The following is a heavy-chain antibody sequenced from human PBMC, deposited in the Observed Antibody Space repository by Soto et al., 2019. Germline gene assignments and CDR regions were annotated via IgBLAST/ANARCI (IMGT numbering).Heavy chain of an antibody. CDR2: IYYSGST. CDR3: ARHFSSGWYEGDNWFDP. CDR1: GGSIXSSXYY. V-gene: IGHV4-39*01. Sequence: QLQLQESGPGLVKPSETLSLTCTVSGGSIXSSXYYWGWIRQPPGKGLEWIGSIYYSGSTYYNPSLKSRVTISVDTSKNQFSLKLSSVTAADTAVYYCARHFSSGWYEGDNWFDPWGQGTLVTVSS. D-gene: IGHD6-19*01. J-gene: IGHJ5*02.